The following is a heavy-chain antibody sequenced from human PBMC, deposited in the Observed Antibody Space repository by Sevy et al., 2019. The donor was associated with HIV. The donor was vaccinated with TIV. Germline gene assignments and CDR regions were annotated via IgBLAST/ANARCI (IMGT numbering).Heavy chain of an antibody. Sequence: ASVKVSCRASGYTFTSNGIAWVRQAPGQGLEWMGWINTNNGNANYAQKYQGRDTMTTDTSTSTGYMELRSLRSDDTAMYYCARDRGYCSGGSCYIQQWGQGTLVTVSS. CDR1: GYTFTSNG. CDR2: INTNNGNA. CDR3: ARDRGYCSGGSCYIQQ. J-gene: IGHJ1*01. D-gene: IGHD2-15*01. V-gene: IGHV1-18*01.